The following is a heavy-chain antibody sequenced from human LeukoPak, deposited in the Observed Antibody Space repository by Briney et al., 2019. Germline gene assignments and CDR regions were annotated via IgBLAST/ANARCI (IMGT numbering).Heavy chain of an antibody. CDR2: IDWDDDK. CDR3: ARYIATDDKKNFDY. J-gene: IGHJ4*02. Sequence: SGPALVKPTQTLTLTCTFSGFSLNTRGMCVSWIRQPPGKALEWLARIDWDDDKYYSTSLKTRLTISKDTSKNQVVLTMTNMDPVDTATYYCARYIATDDKKNFDYWGQGTLVSVSS. D-gene: IGHD6-13*01. CDR1: GFSLNTRGMC. V-gene: IGHV2-70*11.